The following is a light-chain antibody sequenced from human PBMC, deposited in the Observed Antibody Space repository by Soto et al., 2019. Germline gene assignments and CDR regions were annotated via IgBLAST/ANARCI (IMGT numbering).Light chain of an antibody. Sequence: DIQMTQSPSTLSGSVGDRVTITCRASQTISSWLAWYQQKPGKAPKLLIYKASTLKSGVPSRFSGSGSGTEFTLTISSLQPEDFATYYCQQYNSYSWTFGQGTKV. CDR1: QTISSW. CDR2: KAS. CDR3: QQYNSYSWT. J-gene: IGKJ1*01. V-gene: IGKV1-5*03.